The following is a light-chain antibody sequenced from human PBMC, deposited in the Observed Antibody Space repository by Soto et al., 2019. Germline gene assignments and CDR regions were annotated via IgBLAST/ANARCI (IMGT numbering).Light chain of an antibody. J-gene: IGLJ1*01. CDR2: DVT. CDR1: SSDVGGYNY. CDR3: SSFTTSSTLV. V-gene: IGLV2-14*01. Sequence: QSVLTQPASVSGSLGQSSTISCTGTSSDVGGYNYVSWYRHHPGRAPKLLIFDVTNRPSGVSNRFSGSKSGNTASLTISGLQPEDEANYYCSSFTTSSTLVFGTGTKVTVL.